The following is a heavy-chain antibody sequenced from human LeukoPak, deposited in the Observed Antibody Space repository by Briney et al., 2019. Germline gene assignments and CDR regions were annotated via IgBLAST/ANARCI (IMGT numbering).Heavy chain of an antibody. CDR3: TKGDYHAY. V-gene: IGHV3-49*03. Sequence: GGSLRLSCAASGFTVSSNYMSWFRQAPGKGLEWVGFIRSNTYGGTAEYAASVKGRFTISRDDSKSIAYLQMNSLKTEDTAVYYCTKGDYHAYWGQGTLATVSS. CDR2: IRSNTYGGTA. J-gene: IGHJ4*02. CDR1: GFTVSSNY.